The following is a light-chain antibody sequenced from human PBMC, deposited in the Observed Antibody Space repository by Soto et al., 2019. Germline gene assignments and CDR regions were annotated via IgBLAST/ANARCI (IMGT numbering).Light chain of an antibody. CDR1: QAVPNN. Sequence: DIHLTQSPSFLSASVGDRVTITCRPSQAVPNNMAWYQQKPGKPPKLLIYEESTLHSGVPSRFSGRKSGTQFTLTIDSLQPEYFATYYCQQVKSYPRTFGGGTKVGIK. CDR2: EES. V-gene: IGKV1-9*01. CDR3: QQVKSYPRT. J-gene: IGKJ4*01.